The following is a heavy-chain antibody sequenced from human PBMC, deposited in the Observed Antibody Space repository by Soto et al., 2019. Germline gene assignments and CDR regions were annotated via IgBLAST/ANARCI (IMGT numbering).Heavy chain of an antibody. Sequence: SSETLSLTCTVSGGSISSYYWSWIRQPPGKGLEWIGYIYYSGSTNYNPSLKSRVTISVDTSKNQFSLKLSSVTAADTAVYYCARVVVPAAIGAFDIWGQGTMVTVSS. V-gene: IGHV4-59*01. CDR3: ARVVVPAAIGAFDI. CDR1: GGSISSYY. J-gene: IGHJ3*02. CDR2: IYYSGST. D-gene: IGHD2-2*01.